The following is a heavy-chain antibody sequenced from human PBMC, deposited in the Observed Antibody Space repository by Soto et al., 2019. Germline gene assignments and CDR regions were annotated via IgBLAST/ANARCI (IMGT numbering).Heavy chain of an antibody. J-gene: IGHJ5*02. CDR3: ARAASGDYGRLNWFDP. D-gene: IGHD4-17*01. Sequence: QVQLQESGPGLVKPSQTLSLTCTVSGGSISSSGYYWSGTRQHPEKGLEWIGNIYYSGGTYYNPSLKSRLTLPIDTATNQFSLKLSSVPAADTAIYSCARAASGDYGRLNWFDPWGQGPLVTVSS. CDR2: IYYSGGT. V-gene: IGHV4-31*03. CDR1: GGSISSSGYY.